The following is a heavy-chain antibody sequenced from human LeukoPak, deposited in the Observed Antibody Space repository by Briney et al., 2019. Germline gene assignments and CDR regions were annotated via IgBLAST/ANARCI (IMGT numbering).Heavy chain of an antibody. CDR2: IYWYDDK. CDR3: PHSPPASGDSLLD. J-gene: IGHJ4*02. CDR1: GFSLTTNGVG. D-gene: IGHD4-17*01. V-gene: IGHV2-5*01. Sequence: SGPTLMKPTQTLTLTCTFSGFSLTTNGVGVGLIRQPPGKALEWLAFIYWYDDKRYSPSRKSRLTITKDTSNNQVVLTMTSIAPVDTATYYSPHSPPASGDSLLDWGQGTLVTVSS.